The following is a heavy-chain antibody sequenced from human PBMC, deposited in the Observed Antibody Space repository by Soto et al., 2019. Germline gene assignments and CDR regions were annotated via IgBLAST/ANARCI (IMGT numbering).Heavy chain of an antibody. CDR3: AKLTLGYCSSTSCYESAFDI. V-gene: IGHV3-23*01. Sequence: GGSLRLSCAASGFNFDDFTMHWVRQVPGKALEWVSAISGSGGSTYYADSVKGRFTISRDNSKNTLYLQMNSLRAEDTAVYYCAKLTLGYCSSTSCYESAFDIWGQGTMVTVSS. CDR2: ISGSGGST. CDR1: GFNFDDFT. J-gene: IGHJ3*02. D-gene: IGHD2-2*03.